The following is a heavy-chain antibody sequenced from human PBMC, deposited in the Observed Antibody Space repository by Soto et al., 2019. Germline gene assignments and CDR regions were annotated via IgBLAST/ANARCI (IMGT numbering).Heavy chain of an antibody. J-gene: IGHJ3*02. CDR3: ARHIAFDAFDI. Sequence: PGGSLRLSCAASGFTFSNYAMSWVRQAPGKGLEWVSTLSGSGGSTYYADSVKGRFTISRDNSKNTLYLQWSSLKASDTAMYYCARHIAFDAFDIWGQGTMVTVSS. D-gene: IGHD5-12*01. V-gene: IGHV3-23*01. CDR1: GFTFSNYA. CDR2: LSGSGGST.